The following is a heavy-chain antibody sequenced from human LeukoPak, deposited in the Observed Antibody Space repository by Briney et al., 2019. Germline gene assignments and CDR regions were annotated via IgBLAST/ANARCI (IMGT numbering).Heavy chain of an antibody. CDR1: GGTFSSYA. D-gene: IGHD3-10*01. Sequence: SVKVSCKASGGTFSSYAISWVRQAPGQGLEWMGGIIPIFGTANYAQKFQGRVTITADESTSTAYMELSSLRSEDTAVYYCARVRYYVSGSYYYFDYWGQGTLVTVSS. CDR2: IIPIFGTA. CDR3: ARVRYYVSGSYYYFDY. J-gene: IGHJ4*02. V-gene: IGHV1-69*13.